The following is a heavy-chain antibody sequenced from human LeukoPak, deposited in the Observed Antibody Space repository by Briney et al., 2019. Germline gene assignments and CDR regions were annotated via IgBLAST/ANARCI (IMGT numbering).Heavy chain of an antibody. J-gene: IGHJ3*02. CDR1: VYTFTSYG. CDR3: ARDVGLWDRAAAGSSHDAFDI. D-gene: IGHD6-13*01. V-gene: IGHV1-18*01. CDR2: ISAYNGNT. Sequence: ASVTVSCTAAVYTFTSYGFSWVRKPPGQGLEWVGWISAYNGNTNYSQTPQGRRTMTTDTSTSTAYMELRSLRSEDTAVYYSARDVGLWDRAAAGSSHDAFDIWGQGTMVTVSS.